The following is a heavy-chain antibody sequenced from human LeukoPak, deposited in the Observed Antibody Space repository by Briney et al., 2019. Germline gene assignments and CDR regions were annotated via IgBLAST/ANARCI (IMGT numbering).Heavy chain of an antibody. V-gene: IGHV3-66*01. D-gene: IGHD6-19*01. CDR3: AKDVISSGVTYYFDY. Sequence: GGSLRLSCAASGFTVSSNYMSWVRQAPGKGLEWVSVIYSGGSTYYADSVKGRFTISRDNSKNTLYLQMNSLRAEDTAVYSCAKDVISSGVTYYFDYWGKGTLVTVSS. CDR2: IYSGGST. J-gene: IGHJ4*02. CDR1: GFTVSSNY.